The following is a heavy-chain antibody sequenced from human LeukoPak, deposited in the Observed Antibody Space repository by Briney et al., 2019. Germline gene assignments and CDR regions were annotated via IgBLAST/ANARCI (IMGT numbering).Heavy chain of an antibody. V-gene: IGHV1-8*03. CDR2: MNPNSGNT. CDR1: GYTFTSYD. J-gene: IGHJ6*03. Sequence: GASVKVSCKASGYTFTSYDINWVRQATGQGLEWMGWMNPNSGNTGYAQKFQGRVTITRNTSISTAYMELSSLRSEDTAVYYCARFLPLRDFWSGYYADYYMDVWGKGTTVTVSS. CDR3: ARFLPLRDFWSGYYADYYMDV. D-gene: IGHD3-3*01.